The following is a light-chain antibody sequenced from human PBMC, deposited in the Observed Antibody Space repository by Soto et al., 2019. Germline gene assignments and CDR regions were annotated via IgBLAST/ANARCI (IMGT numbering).Light chain of an antibody. CDR1: QSVSNNY. CDR3: QQYENSPIT. CDR2: GAS. J-gene: IGKJ5*01. Sequence: EIVLTQSPGALSLSPGERATLSCRASQSVSNNYLAWYQQKPGQAPRLLIYGASSRATGIPDRFSGTGSETDFTLTINRLEPEDFAVYYCQQYENSPITFGQGTRLEI. V-gene: IGKV3-20*01.